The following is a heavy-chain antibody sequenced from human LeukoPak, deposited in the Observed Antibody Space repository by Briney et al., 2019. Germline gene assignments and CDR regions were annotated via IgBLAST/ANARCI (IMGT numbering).Heavy chain of an antibody. CDR3: ARVRVDYYYYYGMDV. V-gene: IGHV4-59*01. CDR2: IYYSGST. CDR1: GGSFSSYY. Sequence: PSETLSLTCAVYGGSFSSYYWSWIRQPPGKGLEWIGYIYYSGSTNYNPSLKSRVTISVDTSKNQFSLKLSSVTAADTAVYYCARVRVDYYYYYGMDVWGQGTTVTVSS. J-gene: IGHJ6*02. D-gene: IGHD2-15*01.